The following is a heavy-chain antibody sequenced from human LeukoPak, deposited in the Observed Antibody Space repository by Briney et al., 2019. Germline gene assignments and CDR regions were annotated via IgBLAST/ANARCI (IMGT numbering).Heavy chain of an antibody. V-gene: IGHV1-2*02. CDR2: INPNSGGT. J-gene: IGHJ3*02. CDR3: ARGVVVLYGGGAFDI. CDR1: GYTFTGYY. D-gene: IGHD2-15*01. Sequence: ASVKVSCKASGYTFTGYYMHWVRQAPGQGLEWMGWINPNSGGTNYAQKFQGRVTMTRDTSISTAYMELSRLRSDDTAVYYCARGVVVLYGGGAFDIWGQGTMVTVSS.